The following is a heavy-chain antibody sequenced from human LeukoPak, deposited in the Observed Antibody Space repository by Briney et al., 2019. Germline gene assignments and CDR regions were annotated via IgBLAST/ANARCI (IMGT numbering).Heavy chain of an antibody. CDR1: GGSISSSSYY. J-gene: IGHJ5*02. Sequence: PSETLSLTCTVSGGSISSSSYYWGWIRQPPGKGLEWIGSLHYSGRAYYNPSLKSRVIIFVDTSKNQFSLKLNSVTAADTAVHYCARLIAVAGWFDHWGQGTLINVSS. CDR3: ARLIAVAGWFDH. CDR2: LHYSGRA. V-gene: IGHV4-39*01. D-gene: IGHD6-19*01.